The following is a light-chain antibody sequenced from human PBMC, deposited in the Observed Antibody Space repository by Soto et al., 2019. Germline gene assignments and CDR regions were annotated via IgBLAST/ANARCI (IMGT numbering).Light chain of an antibody. J-gene: IGKJ1*01. V-gene: IGKV3-20*01. CDR2: GAF. CDR1: QSFNRND. CDR3: QQYGSSYPWT. Sequence: DIVLTQSPGTLSLSPGERATLSCRASQSFNRNDLAWYQQKPGQAPMLLTYGAFSRATGIPDRISGGGSGTDFTLTIRRLEPEDFAVYYCQQYGSSYPWTFGQGTKVDIK.